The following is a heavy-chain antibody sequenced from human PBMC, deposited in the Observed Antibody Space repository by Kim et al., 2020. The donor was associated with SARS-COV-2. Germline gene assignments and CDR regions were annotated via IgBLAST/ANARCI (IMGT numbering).Heavy chain of an antibody. CDR1: GFTFSTYS. J-gene: IGHJ5*02. CDR3: ARDGRQMGDYHWFDT. Sequence: GGSLRLSCAASGFTFSTYSMNWVRQAPGKGLEWVSSIISSTTFISYADSVKGRFTISRDNAKSTLYLQMNSLRAEDTAVYFCARDGRQMGDYHWFDTWGQGTRVTVSS. CDR2: IISSTTFI. D-gene: IGHD4-17*01. V-gene: IGHV3-21*01.